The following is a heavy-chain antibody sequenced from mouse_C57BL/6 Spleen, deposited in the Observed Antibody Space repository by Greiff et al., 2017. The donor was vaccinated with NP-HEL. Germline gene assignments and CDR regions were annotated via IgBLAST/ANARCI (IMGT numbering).Heavy chain of an antibody. D-gene: IGHD2-10*02. CDR2: IYPRDGST. Sequence: QVQLEQSYAELVKPGALVKIFRKVSGYTFTDHTIHWMKQRPEQGPEWVGNIYPRDGSTKYNEKFKGKATLTADKSSSTAYMQLSSLTSEDSAVYFCARGYGNLGDYWGKGTSVTVSS. V-gene: IGHV1-78*01. J-gene: IGHJ4*01. CDR3: ARGYGNLGDY. CDR1: GYTFTDHT.